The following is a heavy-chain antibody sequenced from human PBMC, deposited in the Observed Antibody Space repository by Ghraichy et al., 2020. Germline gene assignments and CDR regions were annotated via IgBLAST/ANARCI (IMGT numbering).Heavy chain of an antibody. CDR2: IEQDGSEI. CDR3: VGSGGWLLHY. D-gene: IGHD2-15*01. V-gene: IGHV3-7*03. J-gene: IGHJ4*02. Sequence: SLKVSCAASGFTFSSYWMSWVRQAPGKGLEWVANIEQDGSEINYLDSVKGRFTISRDNAKNALYLQMHSLRVEDTAVYYCVGSGGWLLHYWGQGTLATVSS. CDR1: GFTFSSYW.